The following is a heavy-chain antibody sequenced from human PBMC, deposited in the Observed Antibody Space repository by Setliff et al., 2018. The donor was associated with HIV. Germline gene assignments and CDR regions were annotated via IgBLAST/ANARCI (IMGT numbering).Heavy chain of an antibody. D-gene: IGHD3-3*01. CDR2: INPNSGGT. Sequence: GASVKVSCKASGGTFSSYAISWVRQAPGQGLEWMGRINPNSGGTNYAQKLQGRVSMTRDTAISTAYMELSRLRSDDSAVYYCARLPFITIFGVLNGDDGFDIWGQGTMVTVSS. CDR1: GGTFSSYA. V-gene: IGHV1-2*06. CDR3: ARLPFITIFGVLNGDDGFDI. J-gene: IGHJ3*02.